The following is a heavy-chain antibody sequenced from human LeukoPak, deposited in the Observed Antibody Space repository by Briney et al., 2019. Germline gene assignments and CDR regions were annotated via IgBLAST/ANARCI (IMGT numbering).Heavy chain of an antibody. J-gene: IGHJ6*02. CDR1: GGSISNYY. V-gene: IGHV4-59*01. Sequence: SETLSLTCTVSGGSISNYYWSWIRQPPGKALEGIGYIYYTGTTKYNPSLKSRATISLDTSKNQFSLQLTSVTAADTALFFCARGYDIDVWGQGTTVTVSS. CDR3: ARGYDIDV. CDR2: IYYTGTT.